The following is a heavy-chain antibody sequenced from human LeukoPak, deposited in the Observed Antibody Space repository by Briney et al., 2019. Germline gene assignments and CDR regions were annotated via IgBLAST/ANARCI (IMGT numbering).Heavy chain of an antibody. D-gene: IGHD2-21*02. CDR3: ARLTFVVVTAIDH. Sequence: GGSLRLSCAASGFTFSSYGMHWVRQAPGKGLEWVAFIRYDGSNKYYADSVKGRFTISRDNSKNTLYLLMNSLRAEDTAVYYCARLTFVVVTAIDHWGQGTLVTVSS. J-gene: IGHJ4*02. CDR1: GFTFSSYG. V-gene: IGHV3-30*02. CDR2: IRYDGSNK.